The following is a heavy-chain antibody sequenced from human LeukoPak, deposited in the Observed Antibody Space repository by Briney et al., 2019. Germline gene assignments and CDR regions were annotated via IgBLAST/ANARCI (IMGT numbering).Heavy chain of an antibody. Sequence: GASVKVSCKASGYTFTSYAMHWVRQAPGQRLEWMGWINAGNGNTKYSQKFQGRVTITRDTSASTAYMELSSLRSEDTAVYYCAREGPGSILWWEVLYYFDYWGQGTLVTVSS. J-gene: IGHJ4*02. CDR3: AREGPGSILWWEVLYYFDY. CDR1: GYTFTSYA. D-gene: IGHD2-21*01. V-gene: IGHV1-3*01. CDR2: INAGNGNT.